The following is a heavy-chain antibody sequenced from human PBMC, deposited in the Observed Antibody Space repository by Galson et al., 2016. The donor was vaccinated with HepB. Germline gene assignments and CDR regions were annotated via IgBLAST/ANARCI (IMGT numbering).Heavy chain of an antibody. CDR1: GFSFTNYW. CDR2: IDPSDSFK. J-gene: IGHJ3*02. V-gene: IGHV5-10-1*01. Sequence: QSGAEVKKPGESLRISCGGSGFSFTNYWITWVRQMPGKGLEWMGRIDPSDSFKNYSPSFQGHVTISADKSTSTAYLQWGSLKASDTAMYYCARIRLGDCSNTGCYGDDGYDMWGQGTMVIVSA. CDR3: ARIRLGDCSNTGCYGDDGYDM. D-gene: IGHD2-2*01.